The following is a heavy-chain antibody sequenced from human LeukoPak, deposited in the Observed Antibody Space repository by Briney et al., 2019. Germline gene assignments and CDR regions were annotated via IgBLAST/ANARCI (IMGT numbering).Heavy chain of an antibody. D-gene: IGHD2-15*01. CDR2: IKSKTDGCTT. V-gene: IGHV3-15*01. CDR1: GFTFSNAW. Sequence: PGGSLRLSCAASGFTFSNAWMSWVRQAPGKGLEWVGRIKSKTDGCTTDYGAAVKGKFTISRDDSKNTLYLQMNSLKTEDPAVYYCTTFRYCSGGSCYARNYARAGYFDYWGQGTLVTVSS. J-gene: IGHJ4*02. CDR3: TTFRYCSGGSCYARNYARAGYFDY.